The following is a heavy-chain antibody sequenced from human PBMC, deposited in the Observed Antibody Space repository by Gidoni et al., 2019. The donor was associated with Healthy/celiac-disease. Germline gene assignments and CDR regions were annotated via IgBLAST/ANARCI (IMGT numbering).Heavy chain of an antibody. CDR3: AAKDIVVVPAAQRNPYYYYGMDV. D-gene: IGHD2-2*01. V-gene: IGHV1-69*06. J-gene: IGHJ6*02. CDR1: GGPFSSYA. CDR2: IIPIFGTA. Sequence: QVQLVQSGAEVTKPGSSVKVSCKASGGPFSSYAISWVRQAPGQGLEWMGGIIPIFGTANYAQKFQGRVTITADKSTSTAYMELSSLRSEDTAVYYCAAKDIVVVPAAQRNPYYYYGMDVWGQGTTVTVSS.